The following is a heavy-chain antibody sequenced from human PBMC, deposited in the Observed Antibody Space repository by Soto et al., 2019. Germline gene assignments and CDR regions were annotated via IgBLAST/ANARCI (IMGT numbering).Heavy chain of an antibody. D-gene: IGHD3-16*01. CDR3: AKGILSATIGPYAMDV. V-gene: IGHV3-30*18. CDR1: GFDFSSYA. Sequence: GGSLRLSCEASGFDFSSYAMHWVRQAPGKGLEWVGVISYDGNYIYYADSVKGRFTISRDNSKNTLYVQVNSLGPEDTAVYYCAKGILSATIGPYAMDVWGQGTTVTVSS. J-gene: IGHJ6*02. CDR2: ISYDGNYI.